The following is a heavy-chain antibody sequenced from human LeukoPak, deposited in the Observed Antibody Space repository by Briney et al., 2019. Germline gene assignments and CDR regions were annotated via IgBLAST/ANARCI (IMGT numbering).Heavy chain of an antibody. V-gene: IGHV3-30*02. CDR3: AKDWNIVASYYYYYYMDV. Sequence: GGSLRLSCAASGFTFSSYGMHWVRQAPGKGLEWVAFIRYDGSNKYYADSVKGRFTISRDNSKNTLYLQMNSLRAEDTAVYYCAKDWNIVASYYYYYYMDVWGKGTTVTISS. CDR1: GFTFSSYG. D-gene: IGHD5-12*01. CDR2: IRYDGSNK. J-gene: IGHJ6*03.